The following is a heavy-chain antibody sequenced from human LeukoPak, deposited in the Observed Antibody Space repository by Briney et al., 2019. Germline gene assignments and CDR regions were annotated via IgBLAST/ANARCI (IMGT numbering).Heavy chain of an antibody. J-gene: IGHJ5*02. D-gene: IGHD3-22*01. V-gene: IGHV4-34*01. CDR3: ARVLDSSGYYYGFDP. Sequence: PSETLSLTCTVSGGSISTYYWSWIRQPPGKGLEWIGEINHSGSTNYNPSLKSRVTISVDTSKNQFSPKLSSVTAADTAVYYCARVLDSSGYYYGFDPWGQGTLVTVSS. CDR2: INHSGST. CDR1: GGSISTYY.